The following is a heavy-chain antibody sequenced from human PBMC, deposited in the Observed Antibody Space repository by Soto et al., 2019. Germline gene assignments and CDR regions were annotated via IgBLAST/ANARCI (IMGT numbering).Heavy chain of an antibody. CDR3: ARVMAFGLPTFVP. CDR1: GGTFSSYA. Sequence: SVKVSCKASGGTFSSYAISWVRQAPGQGLEWMGGIIPIFGTANYAQKFQGRVTITADESTSTAYMELSSLRSEGTAVYYCARVMAFGLPTFVPWGQGTLVTVSS. CDR2: IIPIFGTA. V-gene: IGHV1-69*13. D-gene: IGHD3-10*01. J-gene: IGHJ5*02.